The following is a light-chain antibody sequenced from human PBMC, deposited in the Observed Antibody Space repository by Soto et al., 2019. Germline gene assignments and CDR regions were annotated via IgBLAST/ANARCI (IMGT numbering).Light chain of an antibody. CDR3: QQRKSYPIT. V-gene: IGKV1-9*01. Sequence: DIQLTQSPSFLFASVGDRVTITCRASQDINTYLAWYQQKPGKAPKLLIFAASTLQNGVPSRFSGSGSGTELTVTITSLQPEDFATYYCQQRKSYPITFGQGTRLEIK. J-gene: IGKJ5*01. CDR2: AAS. CDR1: QDINTY.